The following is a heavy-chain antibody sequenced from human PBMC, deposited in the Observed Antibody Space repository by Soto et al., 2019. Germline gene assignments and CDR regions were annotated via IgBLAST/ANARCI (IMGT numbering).Heavy chain of an antibody. CDR1: GFTFSSYG. CDR2: IWYDGSNK. CDR3: ARTLNSGYDEVFDY. V-gene: IGHV3-33*01. D-gene: IGHD5-12*01. J-gene: IGHJ4*02. Sequence: GGSLRLSCAASGFTFSSYGMHWVRQAPGKGLEWVAVIWYDGSNKYYADSVKGRFTISRDNSKNTLYLQMNSLRAEDTAVYYCARTLNSGYDEVFDYWGQGTLVTVS.